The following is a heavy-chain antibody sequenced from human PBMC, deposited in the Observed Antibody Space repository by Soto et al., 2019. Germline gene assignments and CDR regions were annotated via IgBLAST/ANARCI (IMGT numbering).Heavy chain of an antibody. CDR3: ARDSYSYYAFDI. Sequence: ASVKVSCKASGGTFSSYAISWVRQAPGQGLEWMGGIIPIFGTANYAQKFQGRVTITADKSTSTAYMELSSLRSEDTAVYYCARDSYSYYAFDIWGQGTMVTVSS. J-gene: IGHJ3*02. CDR1: GGTFSSYA. D-gene: IGHD5-18*01. CDR2: IIPIFGTA. V-gene: IGHV1-69*06.